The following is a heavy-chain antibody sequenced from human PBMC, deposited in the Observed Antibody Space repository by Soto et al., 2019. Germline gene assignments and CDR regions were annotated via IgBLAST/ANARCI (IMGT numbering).Heavy chain of an antibody. Sequence: EVQLVESGGGLVQPGGSLRLSCAASGFTFSGHWMHWVRQAPGKGLMWVSRIKSDGRSTSYADSVKGRFTVSRDNAKNTLYLQMNSLRAEDTAVYYCARSDWFDPWGQGTLVTVSS. CDR3: ARSDWFDP. J-gene: IGHJ5*02. CDR1: GFTFSGHW. CDR2: IKSDGRST. V-gene: IGHV3-74*01.